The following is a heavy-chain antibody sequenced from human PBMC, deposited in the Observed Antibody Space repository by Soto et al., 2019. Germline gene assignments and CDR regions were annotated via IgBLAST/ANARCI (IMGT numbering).Heavy chain of an antibody. CDR3: AKVRYSSPMGYYYGMDV. V-gene: IGHV1-69*13. D-gene: IGHD6-19*01. CDR2: IIPIFGTA. CDR1: RVSFSKFI. J-gene: IGHJ6*04. Sequence: SVKVSCKASRVSFSKFIVTWVRQAPGLGLEWVGGIIPIFGTANYAQKFQGRVTITADESTSTSYMEVNNLRSEDTAVYYCAKVRYSSPMGYYYGMDVWGKGTTVTVSS.